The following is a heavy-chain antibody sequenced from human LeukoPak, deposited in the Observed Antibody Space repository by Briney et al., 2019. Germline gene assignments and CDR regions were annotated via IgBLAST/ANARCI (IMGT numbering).Heavy chain of an antibody. J-gene: IGHJ4*02. CDR3: ARAYMVRGVMAFGY. V-gene: IGHV4-30-2*01. Sequence: SETLSLTCAVSGGSISSGGYSWSWIRQPPGKGLEWIGYIYHSGSTYYNPSLKSRVTISVDRSKNQFSLKLSSVTAADTAVYYCARAYMVRGVMAFGYWGQGTLVTVSS. D-gene: IGHD3-10*01. CDR2: IYHSGST. CDR1: GGSISSGGYS.